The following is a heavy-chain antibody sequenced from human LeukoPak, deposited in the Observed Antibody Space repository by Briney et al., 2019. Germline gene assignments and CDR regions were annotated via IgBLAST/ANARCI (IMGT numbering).Heavy chain of an antibody. CDR1: GFSLSTSGMR. CDR3: ARMGGNYQFDS. Sequence: SGPTLVNPTQTLTLTCTFSGFSLSTSGMRVTWIRQPPGKALEWLARIDWNDDKFYSTSLKTRLTISKDTSKSQVVLTMTNVDPADTGTYYCARMGGNYQFDSWGQGTLVTVSS. CDR2: IDWNDDK. D-gene: IGHD1-26*01. J-gene: IGHJ4*02. V-gene: IGHV2-70*04.